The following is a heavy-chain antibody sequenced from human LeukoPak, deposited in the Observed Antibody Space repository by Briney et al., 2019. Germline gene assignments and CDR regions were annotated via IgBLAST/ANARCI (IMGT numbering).Heavy chain of an antibody. CDR1: GGSISNYY. D-gene: IGHD4-11*01. CDR3: ARHDYSTHYFDS. Sequence: SETLSLTCTVSGGSISNYYWSRIRRPPGKRLEWIGYIYYSGSTNYNPSLKSRVTISLDTSKNQFSLKLSSVTATDTAVYYCARHDYSTHYFDSWGQGTLVTVSS. J-gene: IGHJ4*02. CDR2: IYYSGST. V-gene: IGHV4-59*01.